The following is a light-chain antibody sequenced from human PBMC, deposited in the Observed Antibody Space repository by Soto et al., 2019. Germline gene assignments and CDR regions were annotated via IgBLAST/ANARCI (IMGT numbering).Light chain of an antibody. V-gene: IGKV1-9*01. CDR1: QGISSY. J-gene: IGKJ5*01. CDR3: QQLNSYTIT. CDR2: AAS. Sequence: DIQFTQSPSFLSASVGDRVTIPCRAIQGISSYLAWYGQKPGKAPKLLIYAASTLHSGVPSRFSGSGAGTECTLTISSLQPEDVETYYCQQLNSYTITFGQGTRLEI.